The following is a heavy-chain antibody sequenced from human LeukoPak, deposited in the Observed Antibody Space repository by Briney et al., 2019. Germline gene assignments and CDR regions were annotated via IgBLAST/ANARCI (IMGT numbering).Heavy chain of an antibody. CDR3: AKHRGSYGDFIFLDF. CDR2: ISGSGGST. Sequence: GGSLRLSCEASEFILSGYAMSWVRQAPGKGLEWVSAISGSGGSTYYADSVKGRLTISRDNSKNTLYLQMNSLRVEDTAVYYCAKHRGSYGDFIFLDFWGQGTLVTVSS. J-gene: IGHJ4*02. D-gene: IGHD2-21*02. CDR1: EFILSGYA. V-gene: IGHV3-23*01.